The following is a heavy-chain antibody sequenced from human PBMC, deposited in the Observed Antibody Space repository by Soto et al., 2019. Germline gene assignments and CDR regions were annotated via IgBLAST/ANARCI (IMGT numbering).Heavy chain of an antibody. Sequence: ASVKVSCKASGYTFTSYYMHWVRQAPGQGLEWMGIINPSGGSTSYAQKFQGRVTMTRDTSTSTVYMELSSLRSEDTAVYYCARWVPSIAAAGTGFDYWGQGTLVTVSS. D-gene: IGHD6-13*01. CDR3: ARWVPSIAAAGTGFDY. J-gene: IGHJ4*02. CDR2: INPSGGST. V-gene: IGHV1-46*01. CDR1: GYTFTSYY.